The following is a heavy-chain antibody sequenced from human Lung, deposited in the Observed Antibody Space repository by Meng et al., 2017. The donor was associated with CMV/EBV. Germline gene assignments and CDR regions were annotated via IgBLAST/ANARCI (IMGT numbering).Heavy chain of an antibody. CDR2: ISSSSSYI. V-gene: IGHV3-21*01. CDR3: AREGGRAGTPGSYYYGMDV. CDR1: GFTFSSYS. J-gene: IGHJ6*01. D-gene: IGHD1-1*01. Sequence: GGSLRLXCAASGFTFSSYSMNWVRQAPGKGLEWVSSISSSSSYIYYADSVKGRFTISRDNAKNSLYLQMNSLRAEDTAVYYCAREGGRAGTPGSYYYGMDVWGQGNXVNVAS.